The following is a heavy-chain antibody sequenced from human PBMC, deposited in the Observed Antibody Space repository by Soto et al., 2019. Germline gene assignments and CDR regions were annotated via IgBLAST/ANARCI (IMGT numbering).Heavy chain of an antibody. J-gene: IGHJ4*02. V-gene: IGHV1-69*01. CDR3: ARTRHEVIREFYYDVRGY. CDR2: IIPIFGTA. CDR1: GGTFSSYA. D-gene: IGHD1-26*01. Sequence: QVQLVQSGAEVKKPGSSVKVSCKASGGTFSSYAISWVRQAPGQGLEWIGGIIPIFGTANYAQKLQGRVTITEDEPSSAVYMEPISLSAEDTDVYVCARTRHEVIREFYYDVRGYWGQGTKVSFYS.